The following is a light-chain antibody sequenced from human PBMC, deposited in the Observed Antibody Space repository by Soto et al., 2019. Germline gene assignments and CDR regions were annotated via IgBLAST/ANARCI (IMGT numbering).Light chain of an antibody. CDR1: SGSIASNY. V-gene: IGLV6-57*01. CDR2: EDN. Sequence: NFMLTQPHSVSESPGKTVIISCTRSSGSIASNYVQWYQQRPGSPPTTVIYEDNQRPSGGPDRFSGSIDSSSNSASLTISGLETEDEADYFCQSYDATNQVFGGGTKLTVL. J-gene: IGLJ3*02. CDR3: QSYDATNQV.